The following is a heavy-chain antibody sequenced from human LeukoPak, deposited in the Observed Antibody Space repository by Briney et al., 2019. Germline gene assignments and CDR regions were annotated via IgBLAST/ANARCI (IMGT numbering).Heavy chain of an antibody. Sequence: PSETLSLTCVVSGYSISNNYFWGWIRQSPGKGLEGIGTVSRSGTTYYNPSLKSRVIISIDTSKNQFSLKLISMTAADTAVYYCTRLVPAWEGGGSNYWGRGTLVTVSS. V-gene: IGHV4-38-2*01. CDR3: TRLVPAWEGGGSNY. CDR2: VSRSGTT. J-gene: IGHJ4*01. D-gene: IGHD1-26*01. CDR1: GYSISNNYF.